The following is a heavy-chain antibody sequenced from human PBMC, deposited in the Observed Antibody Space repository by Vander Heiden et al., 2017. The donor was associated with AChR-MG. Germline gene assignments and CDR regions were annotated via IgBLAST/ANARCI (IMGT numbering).Heavy chain of an antibody. Sequence: QVQLQQSGAGLLTPSETLSLTCAVSGGAVSGYYWGWIRQSAGKGLGWIGESNHSGSTNYNPSLKSRVTISVDTSKNQYSLKLSYVTAADTAVYYCARSSYCSGGSCSYYYYGMDVWGQGTTVTVSS. D-gene: IGHD2-15*01. J-gene: IGHJ6*02. CDR2: SNHSGST. CDR1: GGAVSGYY. CDR3: ARSSYCSGGSCSYYYYGMDV. V-gene: IGHV4-34*01.